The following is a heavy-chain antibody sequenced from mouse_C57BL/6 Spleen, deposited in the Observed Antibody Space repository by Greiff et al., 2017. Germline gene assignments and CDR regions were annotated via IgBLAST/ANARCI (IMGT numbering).Heavy chain of an antibody. J-gene: IGHJ2*01. V-gene: IGHV5-9*01. CDR2: ISGGGGNT. Sequence: EVQRVESGGGLVKPGGSLKLSCAASGFTFSSYTMSWVRQTPEKRLEWVATISGGGGNTYYPDSVKGRFTISRDNAKNTLYLQMSSLRSEDTALYYCARRYGNYSGYFDYWGQGTTLTVSS. CDR1: GFTFSSYT. D-gene: IGHD2-1*01. CDR3: ARRYGNYSGYFDY.